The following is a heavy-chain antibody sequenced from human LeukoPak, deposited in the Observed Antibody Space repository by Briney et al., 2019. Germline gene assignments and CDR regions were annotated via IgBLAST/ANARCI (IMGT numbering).Heavy chain of an antibody. CDR1: GASISSGSYY. J-gene: IGHJ4*02. CDR3: ARDQLSKGGYSYGIDY. D-gene: IGHD5-18*01. Sequence: KPSETLSLTCTVSGASISSGSYYWSWIRPPAGKGLVWIGRFYTSGSTNYNPSLKSRVTISVDTSKNQFPLKLISVTAADTAIYYCARDQLSKGGYSYGIDYWGQGTLVTVSS. CDR2: FYTSGST. V-gene: IGHV4-61*02.